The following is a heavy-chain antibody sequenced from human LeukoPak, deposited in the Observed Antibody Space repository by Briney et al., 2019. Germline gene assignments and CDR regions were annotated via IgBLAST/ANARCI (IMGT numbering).Heavy chain of an antibody. V-gene: IGHV4-34*01. CDR3: ARVDMGSGSYYPSYFDY. Sequence: PSETLSLTCAVYGGSFSGYYWSWIRQPPGKGLEWIGEINHRGSTNYNPSLKSRVTISVDTSKNQFSLKLSSVTAADTAVYYCARVDMGSGSYYPSYFDYWGQGTLVTVSS. CDR1: GGSFSGYY. D-gene: IGHD3-10*01. CDR2: INHRGST. J-gene: IGHJ4*02.